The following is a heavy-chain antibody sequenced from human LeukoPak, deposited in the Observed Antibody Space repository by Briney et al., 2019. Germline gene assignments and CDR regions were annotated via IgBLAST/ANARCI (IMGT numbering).Heavy chain of an antibody. V-gene: IGHV3-74*01. CDR3: ARDLVVTSAY. Sequence: PGGSLRLSCAASGFTFSSYWMHWVRQAPGKGLVWVSRINGDGSSTTYADSVKGRFTISRDNAKNTQYLQMNGLRAEDTAVYYCARDLVVTSAYWGQGTLVTVSS. CDR1: GFTFSSYW. CDR2: INGDGSST. J-gene: IGHJ4*02. D-gene: IGHD2-2*01.